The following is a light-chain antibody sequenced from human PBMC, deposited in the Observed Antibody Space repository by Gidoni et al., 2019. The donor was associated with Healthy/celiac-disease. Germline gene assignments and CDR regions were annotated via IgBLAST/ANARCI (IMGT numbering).Light chain of an antibody. J-gene: IGKJ1*01. V-gene: IGKV1-5*01. CDR2: DAS. CDR3: QQYNSYRT. Sequence: DIQMTQSPSTLSASVGDRVTITCRASQSISSWLAWYQQKPGKAPKLLIYDASSLESGVPSRFSGSGSGTEFTLTFSSLQPDDFATYYCQQYNSYRTFXQXTKVEIK. CDR1: QSISSW.